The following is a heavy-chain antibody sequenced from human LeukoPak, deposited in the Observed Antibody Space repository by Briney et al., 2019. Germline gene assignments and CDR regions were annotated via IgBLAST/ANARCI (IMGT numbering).Heavy chain of an antibody. D-gene: IGHD3-16*01. CDR1: GGTFSSYA. CDR2: IIPIFGTV. Sequence: SVKVSCKASGGTFSSYAISWVRQAPGQGLEWMGGIIPIFGTVNYAQKFQGRVTITADESTSTAYMELSSLRSEDTAVYYCARVYDYVWGSPLSAFDIWGQGTMVTVSS. J-gene: IGHJ3*02. V-gene: IGHV1-69*13. CDR3: ARVYDYVWGSPLSAFDI.